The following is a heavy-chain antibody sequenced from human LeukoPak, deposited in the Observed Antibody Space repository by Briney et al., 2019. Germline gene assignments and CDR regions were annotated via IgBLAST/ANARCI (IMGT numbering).Heavy chain of an antibody. J-gene: IGHJ4*02. CDR2: IRSKANSYAT. D-gene: IGHD3-3*01. V-gene: IGHV3-73*01. Sequence: PGGSLRLSCAASGFTFSGSAMHWVRQASGKGLEWVGRIRSKANSYATAYAASVKGRFTISRDDSKNTAYLQMNSLKTEDTAVYYCTSSRRFYDFWSLFDYWVQGTLVTVSP. CDR3: TSSRRFYDFWSLFDY. CDR1: GFTFSGSA.